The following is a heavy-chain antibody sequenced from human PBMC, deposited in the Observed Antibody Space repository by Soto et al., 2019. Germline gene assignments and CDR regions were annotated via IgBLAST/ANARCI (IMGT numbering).Heavy chain of an antibody. CDR3: ARHLGDGYNLPHYYYYYGMDV. V-gene: IGHV5-51*01. CDR1: GYSFTSYW. CDR2: IYPGDSDT. Sequence: PGESLKISCKGSGYSFTSYWIGWVRQMPGKGLEWMGIIYPGDSDTRYSPSFQGQVTISADKSISTAYLQWSSLKASDTAMYYCARHLGDGYNLPHYYYYYGMDVWGQGTTVTVSS. D-gene: IGHD3-16*01. J-gene: IGHJ6*02.